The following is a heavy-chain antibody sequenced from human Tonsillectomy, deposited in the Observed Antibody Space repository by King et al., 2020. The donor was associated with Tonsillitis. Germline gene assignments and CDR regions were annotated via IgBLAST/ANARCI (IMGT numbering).Heavy chain of an antibody. CDR2: IYIGDSDT. J-gene: IGHJ5*02. CDR3: ARTSLGVWFDP. D-gene: IGHD3-16*01. CDR1: GYTFTNSW. Sequence: VQLVESGAEVKKPGDSLKISCKGSGYTFTNSWIAWARQLPGKGLEWMGMIYIGDSDTRYSPSFQGHVTISADRSINTAYLQWKSLKASDTAMYYCARTSLGVWFDPWGQGTLVAVSS. V-gene: IGHV5-51*01.